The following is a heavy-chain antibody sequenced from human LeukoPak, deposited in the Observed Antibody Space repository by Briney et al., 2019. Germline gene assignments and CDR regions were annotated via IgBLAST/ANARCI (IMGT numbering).Heavy chain of an antibody. Sequence: GGSLRLSCAASGFTVSSNYLSWVRQAPGKGLEWVSVIYRGGSTYRADSVKGRFIISRDNSQNTLYLQMNGLRGEDTAVYYCARDGSGHVFDYWGQGTLVTVSS. CDR2: IYRGGST. CDR1: GFTVSSNY. J-gene: IGHJ4*02. V-gene: IGHV3-66*01. CDR3: ARDGSGHVFDY. D-gene: IGHD3-10*01.